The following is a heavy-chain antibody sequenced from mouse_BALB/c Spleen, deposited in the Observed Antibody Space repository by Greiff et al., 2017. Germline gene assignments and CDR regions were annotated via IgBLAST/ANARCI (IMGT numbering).Heavy chain of an antibody. CDR3: ARPIYDGSYYYAMDY. CDR2: INSNGGST. CDR1: GFTFSSYY. Sequence: EVQLVESGGGLVKLGGSLKLSCAASGFTFSSYYMSWVRQTPEKRLELVAAINSNGGSTYYPDTVKGRFTISRDNAKNTLYLQMSSLKSEDTALYYCARPIYDGSYYYAMDYWGQGTSVTVSS. D-gene: IGHD2-3*01. V-gene: IGHV5-6-2*01. J-gene: IGHJ4*01.